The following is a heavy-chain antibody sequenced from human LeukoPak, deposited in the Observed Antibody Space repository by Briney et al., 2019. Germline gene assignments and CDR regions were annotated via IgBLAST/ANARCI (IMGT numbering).Heavy chain of an antibody. Sequence: GGSLRLSCAASGFTFSSYAMSWVRQAPGKGLEWVSAISGSGGSTYYADSVKGRFTISRDNSKNTLYLQMNSLRAEDTAVYYCAKYAGDTPRPGLFRTYYYGMDVWGQGTTVTVSS. J-gene: IGHJ6*02. D-gene: IGHD7-27*01. CDR1: GFTFSSYA. CDR3: AKYAGDTPRPGLFRTYYYGMDV. V-gene: IGHV3-23*01. CDR2: ISGSGGST.